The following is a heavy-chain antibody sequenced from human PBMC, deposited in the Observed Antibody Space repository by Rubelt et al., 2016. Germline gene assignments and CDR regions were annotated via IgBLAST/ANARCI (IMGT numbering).Heavy chain of an antibody. CDR2: INGYNGNI. V-gene: IGHV1-18*04. D-gene: IGHD5-18*01. Sequence: QVQLVQSGGEVKKPGASVKVSCKASGYTFTSYGINWVRQAPGQGLEWMGWINGYNGNINYAQKFQGRVTMTTDTSTSTAYMELRSLRSDVTAVYYCAKDRARYNYGSFDYWGQGTLVTVSS. CDR1: GYTFTSYG. CDR3: AKDRARYNYGSFDY. J-gene: IGHJ4*02.